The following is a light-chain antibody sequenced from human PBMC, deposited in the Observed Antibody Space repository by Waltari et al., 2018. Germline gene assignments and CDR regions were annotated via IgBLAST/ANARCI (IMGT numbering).Light chain of an antibody. J-gene: IGKJ3*01. V-gene: IGKV3-20*01. CDR3: QQYGNSPFT. Sequence: EIVLTQSPGTLSLSPGERATLTCRASQSVTSSDLAWYQQKHGQAPRLLIYGASLRATGIPDRFSGSGSWTDFTHTISRLGPEDFAVYYCQQYGNSPFTFGPGTKVDV. CDR2: GAS. CDR1: QSVTSSD.